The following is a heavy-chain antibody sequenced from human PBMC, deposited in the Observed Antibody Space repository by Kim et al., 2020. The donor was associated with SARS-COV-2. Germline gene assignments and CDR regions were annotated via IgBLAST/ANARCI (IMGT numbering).Heavy chain of an antibody. CDR2: IYYSGST. CDR1: GGSISSYY. V-gene: IGHV4-59*08. D-gene: IGHD5-12*01. J-gene: IGHJ4*02. Sequence: SETLSLTCTVSGGSISSYYWSWIRQPPGKGLEWIGYIYYSGSTNYNPSLKSRVTISVDTSKNQFSLKLSSVTAADTAVYYCARRRDGYNYFDYWGQGTLVTVSS. CDR3: ARRRDGYNYFDY.